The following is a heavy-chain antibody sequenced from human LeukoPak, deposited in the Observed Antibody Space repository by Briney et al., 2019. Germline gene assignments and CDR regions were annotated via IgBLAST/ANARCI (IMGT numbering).Heavy chain of an antibody. D-gene: IGHD1-26*01. J-gene: IGHJ4*02. Sequence: GGSLRLSCAASGFSFSPYTMNWVRQAPGKGLEWVSSISSSSTYKYYADSVQGRFTISRDNAKTSLYLQMNSLRAEDTAVYYCANYIVGATPTAWSALHYWGQGTLVTVSS. CDR2: ISSSSTYK. V-gene: IGHV3-21*04. CDR1: GFSFSPYT. CDR3: ANYIVGATPTAWSALHY.